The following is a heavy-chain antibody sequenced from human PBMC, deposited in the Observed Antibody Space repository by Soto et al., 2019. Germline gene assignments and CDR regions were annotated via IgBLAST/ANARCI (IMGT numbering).Heavy chain of an antibody. CDR2: IYWDDDK. V-gene: IGHV2-5*02. CDR1: GFSLTTTGVG. Sequence: QITLKESGPTLVKPTQTLTLTCTFSGFSLTTTGVGVGWIRQPPGKALEWLALIYWDDDKRYSPSLKSRLTITKETSKNHVVLTMPNLDPVDTATYYCAHSYGGGQYYYGMDVWGQGTTVTVSS. CDR3: AHSYGGGQYYYGMDV. J-gene: IGHJ6*02. D-gene: IGHD4-17*01.